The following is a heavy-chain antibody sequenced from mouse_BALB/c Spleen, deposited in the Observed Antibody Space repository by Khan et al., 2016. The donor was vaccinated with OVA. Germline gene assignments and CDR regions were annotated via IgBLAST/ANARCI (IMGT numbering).Heavy chain of an antibody. CDR3: ARAYYRYDGYYAMDF. V-gene: IGHV2-6-4*01. CDR1: GFSLSRYN. CDR2: IWGGGVT. Sequence: VQLQESGPGLVAPSQSLSITCTVSGFSLSRYNIHWVRQPPGKGLEWLGMIWGGGVTDYNSTLKSRLSINKDNSKSQVFLKMNSLQTDATAMYYCARAYYRYDGYYAMDFWGQGTSVTVSS. D-gene: IGHD2-14*01. J-gene: IGHJ4*01.